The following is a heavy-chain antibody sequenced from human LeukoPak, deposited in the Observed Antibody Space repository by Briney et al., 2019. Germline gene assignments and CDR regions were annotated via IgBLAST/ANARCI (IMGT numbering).Heavy chain of an antibody. CDR1: GFTFSDYY. CDR3: AREFSSGWYKNGDTHFDY. Sequence: GGSLRLSCAASGFTFSDYYMSWIRQAPGKGLEWVSYISSSSYTNYADSVKGRFTISRDNAKNSLYLQMNSLRAEDTAVYYCAREFSSGWYKNGDTHFDYWGQGTLVTVSS. D-gene: IGHD6-19*01. J-gene: IGHJ4*02. V-gene: IGHV3-11*06. CDR2: ISSSSYT.